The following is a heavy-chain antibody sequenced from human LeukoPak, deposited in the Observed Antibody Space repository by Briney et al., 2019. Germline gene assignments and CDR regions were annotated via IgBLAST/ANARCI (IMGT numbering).Heavy chain of an antibody. V-gene: IGHV3-30*03. CDR3: ARDREEKARIGGMDV. D-gene: IGHD3-16*01. J-gene: IGHJ6*02. CDR2: ISYDGSNK. Sequence: GRSLRLSCAASGFTFSSYGMHWVRQAPGKGLEWVAVISYDGSNKYYADSVKGRFTIFRDNAKNSLYLQMNSLRAEDTAIYYCARDREEKARIGGMDVWGQGTTVIVSS. CDR1: GFTFSSYG.